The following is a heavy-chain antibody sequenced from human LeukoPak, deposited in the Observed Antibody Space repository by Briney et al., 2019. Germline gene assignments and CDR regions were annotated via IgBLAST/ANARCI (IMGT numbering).Heavy chain of an antibody. V-gene: IGHV4-39*01. D-gene: IGHD3-22*01. CDR3: ARTGYYYDSSGYYVLDY. CDR2: IYYSGGT. J-gene: IGHJ4*02. CDR1: GGSISSSSYY. Sequence: ASETLSLTCTVSGGSISSSSYYWGWIRQPPGKGLEWIGSIYYSGGTYYNPSLKSRVTISVDTSKNQFSLKLSSVTAADTAVYYCARTGYYYDSSGYYVLDYWGQGTLVTVSS.